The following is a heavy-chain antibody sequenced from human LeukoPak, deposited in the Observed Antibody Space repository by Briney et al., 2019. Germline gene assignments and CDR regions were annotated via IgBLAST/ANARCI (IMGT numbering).Heavy chain of an antibody. D-gene: IGHD2-21*02. CDR3: AKDPRAYCGGDCYSEGNYFDY. CDR2: ISGSGGST. J-gene: IGHJ4*02. CDR1: GFTFSSYA. V-gene: IGHV3-23*01. Sequence: GGSLRLSCAASGFTFSSYAMSWARQAPGNWLEWVSAISGSGGSTYYADSVKGRFTISRDHSKNTLYLQMNSLRAEDTAVYYGAKDPRAYCGGDCYSEGNYFDYWGQGTLVTVSS.